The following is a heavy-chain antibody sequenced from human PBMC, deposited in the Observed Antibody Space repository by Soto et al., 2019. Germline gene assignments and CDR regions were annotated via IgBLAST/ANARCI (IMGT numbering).Heavy chain of an antibody. D-gene: IGHD5-12*01. V-gene: IGHV1-69*02. Sequence: SVKGSCNASGGTFSSYTISWVRQAPGQGLEWMGRIIPILGIANYAQKFQGRVTITADKSTSTAYMELSSLRSEDTAVYYCAIYSGYEYYFDYWGQGTLVTVSS. CDR2: IIPILGIA. CDR1: GGTFSSYT. CDR3: AIYSGYEYYFDY. J-gene: IGHJ4*02.